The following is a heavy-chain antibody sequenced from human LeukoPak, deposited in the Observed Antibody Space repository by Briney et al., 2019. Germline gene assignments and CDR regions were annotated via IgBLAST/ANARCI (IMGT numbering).Heavy chain of an antibody. Sequence: GGSLRLSCAASGFTFISYWMSWVRQAPGKGLEWVANIKQDGSEKYYVGSVKGRFTISRDNAKNSLYLQMNSLRAEDTAVYYCARGRSYWGQGTLVTVSS. CDR2: IKQDGSEK. CDR1: GFTFISYW. CDR3: ARGRSY. V-gene: IGHV3-7*01. D-gene: IGHD1-14*01. J-gene: IGHJ4*02.